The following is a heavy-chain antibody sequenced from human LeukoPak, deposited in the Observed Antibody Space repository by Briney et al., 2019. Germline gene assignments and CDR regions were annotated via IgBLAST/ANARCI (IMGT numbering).Heavy chain of an antibody. J-gene: IGHJ6*03. V-gene: IGHV3-30-3*01. CDR1: GFTFSSYA. Sequence: GGSLRLSCAASGFTFSSYAMHWVRQAPGKGLEWVAVISYDGSNKYYADSVKGRFTISRDNSKNTLYLQMNGLRVEDTAVYYCAKVMPPGRIRFYSYYMDXXXKGTTXTVS. CDR2: ISYDGSNK. D-gene: IGHD2-15*01. CDR3: AKVMPPGRIRFYSYYMDX.